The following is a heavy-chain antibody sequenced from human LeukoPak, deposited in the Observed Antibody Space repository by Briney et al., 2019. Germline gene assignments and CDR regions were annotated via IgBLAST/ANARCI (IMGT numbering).Heavy chain of an antibody. J-gene: IGHJ4*02. Sequence: GGSLRLSCAASGFTFSSYAMSWVRQAPGKGLEWVSAISGSGGSTYYADSVKGRFTISRDNSKNTLYLQMNSLRAEDTAVYYCARKGAVAGTAAGFDYWGQGTLVTVSS. V-gene: IGHV3-23*01. CDR3: ARKGAVAGTAAGFDY. D-gene: IGHD6-19*01. CDR1: GFTFSSYA. CDR2: ISGSGGST.